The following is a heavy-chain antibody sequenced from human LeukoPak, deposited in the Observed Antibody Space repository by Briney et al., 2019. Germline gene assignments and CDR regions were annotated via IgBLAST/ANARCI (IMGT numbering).Heavy chain of an antibody. CDR3: ARPAYGSGSYSGFDY. CDR2: IYYSGST. D-gene: IGHD3-10*01. V-gene: IGHV4-39*01. CDR1: GGSISSSSYY. Sequence: SETLSLTCTVSGGSISSSSYYWGWIRQPPGKGLEWIGTIYYSGSTYYNPSLKSRVTISEDTSKNQFSLKLSSVTAADTAVYYCARPAYGSGSYSGFDYWGPGTLVTVSS. J-gene: IGHJ4*02.